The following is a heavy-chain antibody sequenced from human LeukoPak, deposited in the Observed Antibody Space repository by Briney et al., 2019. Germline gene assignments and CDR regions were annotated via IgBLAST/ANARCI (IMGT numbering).Heavy chain of an antibody. CDR3: ARRQRITMVRGVIRDDAFDI. Sequence: ESLKISCKGSGYSFTSYWIGWVRQMPGKGLEWMGIIYPGDSDTRYSPSFQGQVTISADKSISTAYLQWSSLKASDTAMYYCARRQRITMVRGVIRDDAFDIWGQGTMVTVSS. CDR2: IYPGDSDT. V-gene: IGHV5-51*01. CDR1: GYSFTSYW. J-gene: IGHJ3*02. D-gene: IGHD3-10*01.